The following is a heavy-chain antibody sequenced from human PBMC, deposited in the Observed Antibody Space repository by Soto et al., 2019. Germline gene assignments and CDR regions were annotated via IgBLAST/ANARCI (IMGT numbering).Heavy chain of an antibody. J-gene: IGHJ6*02. V-gene: IGHV5-51*01. CDR1: GYSFTSYW. Sequence: GESLKISSRGSGYSFTSYWIGWVRQMPGKGLEWMGIIYPGDSDTRYSPSFQGQVTISADKSISTAYLQWSSLKASDTAMYYCARHVATLDTAMVTGYYYGMDVWGQGTTVTVSS. CDR2: IYPGDSDT. D-gene: IGHD5-18*01. CDR3: ARHVATLDTAMVTGYYYGMDV.